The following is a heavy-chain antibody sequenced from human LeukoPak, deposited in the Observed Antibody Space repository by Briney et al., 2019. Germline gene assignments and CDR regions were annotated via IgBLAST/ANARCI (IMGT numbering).Heavy chain of an antibody. D-gene: IGHD6-19*01. J-gene: IGHJ4*02. CDR2: IYTSGST. CDR3: ARRVAGRGDYFDY. CDR1: GGSISSSSYY. V-gene: IGHV4-61*02. Sequence: SETLFLTCTVSGGSISSSSYYWSWIRQPAGKGLEWIGRIYTSGSTNYNPSLKSRVTMSVDTSKNQFSLKLSSVTAADTAVYYCARRVAGRGDYFDYWGQGTLVTVSS.